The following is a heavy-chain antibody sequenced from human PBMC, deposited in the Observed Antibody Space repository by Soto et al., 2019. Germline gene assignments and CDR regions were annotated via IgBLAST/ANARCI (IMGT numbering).Heavy chain of an antibody. CDR3: ARHYGYEVFDY. V-gene: IGHV4-39*01. D-gene: IGHD5-18*01. J-gene: IGHJ4*02. CDR2: IYYSGST. CDR1: GGSTSSNSYH. Sequence: AETMSVTRTVSGGSTSSNSYHSCSTRQPPEKRMEGIGSIYYSGSTYYKPSLKNRVTKSVDTSKKQFTLNLNSVTAADTAVYYCARHYGYEVFDYWGQGTLVTVS.